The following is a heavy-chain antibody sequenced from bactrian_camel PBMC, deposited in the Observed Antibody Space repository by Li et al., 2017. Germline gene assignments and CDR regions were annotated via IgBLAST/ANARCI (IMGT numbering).Heavy chain of an antibody. Sequence: DVQLVESGGGSALAGGSVRLSCAASGYTYNRACMGWFRQAPGKEREGVAAVYTAGTITYYTDAVKGRFTISQDNAKNTVYLQMNSLKPEDTAMYYCAARETYGGRWCAPQTIPTLDYRGQGTQVTVS. V-gene: IGHV3S40*01. CDR1: GYTYNRAC. D-gene: IGHD6*01. J-gene: IGHJ4*01. CDR2: VYTAGTIT. CDR3: AARETYGGRWCAPQTIPTLDY.